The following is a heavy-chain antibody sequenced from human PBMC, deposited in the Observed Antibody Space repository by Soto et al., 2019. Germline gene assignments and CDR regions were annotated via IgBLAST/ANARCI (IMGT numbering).Heavy chain of an antibody. D-gene: IGHD2-2*01. Sequence: VEMVQSGAEVKKPGASVRVSCKASGYTFTDYFIHWVRQAPGQGLEWMGWINPNSGGTNYAQKFQGRVTRTRDTSITTGYLDLSRLRSDDTATYYCARDTKIPANAIHDGRWGQGTLVTVSS. CDR3: ARDTKIPANAIHDGR. CDR1: GYTFTDYF. V-gene: IGHV1-2*02. CDR2: INPNSGGT. J-gene: IGHJ4*02.